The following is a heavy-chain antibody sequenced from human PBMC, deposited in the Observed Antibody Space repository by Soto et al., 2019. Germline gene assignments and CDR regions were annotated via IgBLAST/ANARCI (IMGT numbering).Heavy chain of an antibody. V-gene: IGHV4-31*03. CDR2: IYYSRST. CDR1: GGSISSGGYY. CDR3: ARSPEATVTAFDY. J-gene: IGHJ4*02. D-gene: IGHD4-17*01. Sequence: QVQLQESGPGLVKPSQTLSLTCTVSGGSISSGGYYWSWIRQHPGKGLEWFGYIYYSRSTYYNPSLRSRVSISVDTSKNQFSLKLSSVTAADTAVYYCARSPEATVTAFDYWGQGTLVTVSS.